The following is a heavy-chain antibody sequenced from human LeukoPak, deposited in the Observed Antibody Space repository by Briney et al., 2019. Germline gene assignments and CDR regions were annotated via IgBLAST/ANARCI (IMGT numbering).Heavy chain of an antibody. Sequence: HPGGPLGLSCAASGFTFSSYWMHWVRQAPGKGLVWVSRINSDGSSTSYADSVKGRFTISRDNAKNTLYLQMNSLRAEDTAVYYCARDRDPFYCSSTSCPNRGVGYWGQGTLVTVSS. CDR1: GFTFSSYW. V-gene: IGHV3-74*01. CDR3: ARDRDPFYCSSTSCPNRGVGY. CDR2: INSDGSST. D-gene: IGHD2-2*01. J-gene: IGHJ4*02.